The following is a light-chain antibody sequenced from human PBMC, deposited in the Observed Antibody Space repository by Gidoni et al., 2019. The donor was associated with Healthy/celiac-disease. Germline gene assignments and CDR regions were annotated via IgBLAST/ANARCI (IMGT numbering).Light chain of an antibody. CDR3: QQYNNWPPPT. V-gene: IGKV3-15*01. CDR1: QSVSSN. Sequence: EIVMTQSPATLSVSPGERATLSCRASQSVSSNLAWYQQKPGQAPRLLIYGASTRATGIPARFSGSGSGTEFTLTISSLQSEDFAVYYCQQYNNWPPPTFGQXTKVEIK. CDR2: GAS. J-gene: IGKJ1*01.